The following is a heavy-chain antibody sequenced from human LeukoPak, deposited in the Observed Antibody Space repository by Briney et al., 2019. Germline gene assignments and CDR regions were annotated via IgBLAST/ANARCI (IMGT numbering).Heavy chain of an antibody. D-gene: IGHD2-2*01. CDR3: ARGSPYCSSTSCPFVDD. Sequence: PSETPSLTCAVYGGSFSGYYWSWIRQPPGKGLEWIGENNHSGSTNYNPSLKSRVTISVDTPKNQFSLKLSSVTAADTAVYYCARGSPYCSSTSCPFVDDWGQGTLVTVAS. CDR1: GGSFSGYY. CDR2: NNHSGST. V-gene: IGHV4-34*01. J-gene: IGHJ4*02.